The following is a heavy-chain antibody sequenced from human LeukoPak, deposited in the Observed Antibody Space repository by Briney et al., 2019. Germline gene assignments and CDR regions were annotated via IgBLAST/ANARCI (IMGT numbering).Heavy chain of an antibody. D-gene: IGHD3-9*01. V-gene: IGHV1-69*06. Sequence: SVKVSCKASGGTFSSYAISWVRQAPGRGLEWMGGIIPIFGTANYAQKFQGRVTITADKSTSTAYMELSSLRAEDTAVYYCAKGGGFDWLNYYYMDVWGKGTTVIISS. J-gene: IGHJ6*03. CDR1: GGTFSSYA. CDR3: AKGGGFDWLNYYYMDV. CDR2: IIPIFGTA.